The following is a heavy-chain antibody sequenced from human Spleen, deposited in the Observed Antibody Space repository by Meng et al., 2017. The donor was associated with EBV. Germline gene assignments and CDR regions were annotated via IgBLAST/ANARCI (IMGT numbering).Heavy chain of an antibody. Sequence: GHMQASGPGLVRPSGTLSLTCAVSGDSIRSRNWWIWVRQPPGKVLEWIGEVYHAGNINYNPSLESRVTISIDKSKNQFSLNLTSVTAADTAVYYCATYRGHYYFDFWGQGTLVTVSS. CDR2: VYHAGNI. V-gene: IGHV4-4*02. D-gene: IGHD3-16*02. CDR3: ATYRGHYYFDF. J-gene: IGHJ4*02. CDR1: GDSIRSRNW.